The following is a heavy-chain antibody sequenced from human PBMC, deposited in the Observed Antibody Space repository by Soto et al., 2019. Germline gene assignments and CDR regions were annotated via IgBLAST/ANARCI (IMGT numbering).Heavy chain of an antibody. D-gene: IGHD3-22*01. CDR1: GGTFSSYA. CDR3: ASHYDTSGYYDRGLDY. Sequence: QVQLVQSGAEVKKPGSSVKVSCKASGGTFSSYAISWVRQTPGQGLEWMGGIIPIFGTADYAQKFQGRVTPPAAESTCTADMELSSPRSADTAVYYCASHYDTSGYYDRGLDYWGEGTLVTVSS. J-gene: IGHJ4*02. V-gene: IGHV1-69*12. CDR2: IIPIFGTA.